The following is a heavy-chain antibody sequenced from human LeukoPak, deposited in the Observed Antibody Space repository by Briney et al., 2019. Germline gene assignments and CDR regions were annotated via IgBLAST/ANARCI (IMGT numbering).Heavy chain of an antibody. Sequence: GSSQTLSCAASGFTFSSYGMHWVRQAPGKGLEWVPVIWYDGSNKYYADSVKGRFTISRDNSKNTLYLQMSSLRAEETAVYYCAKSIYFDYWGQGTLVTVSS. D-gene: IGHD2/OR15-2a*01. CDR3: AKSIYFDY. CDR1: GFTFSSYG. J-gene: IGHJ4*02. CDR2: IWYDGSNK. V-gene: IGHV3-33*06.